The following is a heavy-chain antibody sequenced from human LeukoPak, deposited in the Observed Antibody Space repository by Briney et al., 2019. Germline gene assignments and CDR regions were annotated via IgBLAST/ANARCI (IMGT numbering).Heavy chain of an antibody. J-gene: IGHJ5*02. CDR1: EFSVGSNY. V-gene: IGHV3-30*03. Sequence: GGSLRLSCAASEFSVGSNYMTWVRQAPGKGLEWVAVISYHGSGSFYADSVKGRFIISRDDSKNTLYLQMNSLRVEDTAVYYCARDAVVATSSIDWAYNRFDPWGQGTLVTVPS. D-gene: IGHD3-22*01. CDR3: ARDAVVATSSIDWAYNRFDP. CDR2: ISYHGSGS.